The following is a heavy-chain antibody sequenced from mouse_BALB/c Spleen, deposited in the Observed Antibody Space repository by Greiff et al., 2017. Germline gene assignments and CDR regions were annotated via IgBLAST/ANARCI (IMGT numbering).Heavy chain of an antibody. J-gene: IGHJ3*01. CDR2: IWTGGGT. CDR1: GFSLTSYD. V-gene: IGHV2-9-2*01. Sequence: VQLQESGPGLVAPSQSLSITCTVSGFSLTSYDISWIRQPPGKGLEWLGVIWTGGGTNYNSAFMSRLSISKDNSKSQVFLKMNSLQTDDTAIYYCVRDQEGSSYSAWFAYWGQGTLVTVSA. CDR3: VRDQEGSSYSAWFAY. D-gene: IGHD1-1*01.